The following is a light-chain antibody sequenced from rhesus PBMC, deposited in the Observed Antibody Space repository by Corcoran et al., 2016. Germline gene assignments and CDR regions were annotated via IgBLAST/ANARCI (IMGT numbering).Light chain of an antibody. CDR2: KAS. J-gene: IGKJ1*01. CDR1: QSISYW. CDR3: LQYDSSPRT. Sequence: DIQMTQFPSSLSASVGDTVTITCRASQSISYWLAWYQKKPGKAPKLPIYKASSLQSGVPARFSGSGSGIDSTLTGRSLQPEDFATDFCLQYDSSPRTFGQGTKVEIK. V-gene: IGKV1-22*01.